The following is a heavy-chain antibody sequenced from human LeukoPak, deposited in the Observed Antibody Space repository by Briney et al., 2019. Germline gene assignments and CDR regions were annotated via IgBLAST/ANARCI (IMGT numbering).Heavy chain of an antibody. V-gene: IGHV3-48*03. Sequence: GGSLRLSCAASGFTFSSYEMNWVRQAPGKGLEWVSYISSSGSTIYYADSVKGRFTISRDNSKNTLYLQMNSLRAEDTAVYYCARTMVRGVYFDYWGQGTLVTVSS. J-gene: IGHJ4*02. CDR1: GFTFSSYE. D-gene: IGHD3-10*01. CDR2: ISSSGSTI. CDR3: ARTMVRGVYFDY.